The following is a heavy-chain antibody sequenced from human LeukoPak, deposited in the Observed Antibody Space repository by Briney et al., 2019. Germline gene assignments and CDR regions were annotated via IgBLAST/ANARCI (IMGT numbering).Heavy chain of an antibody. CDR1: GYTFTDYY. V-gene: IGHV1-2*02. CDR2: INPNSGAT. CDR3: ARPSDYGDYIDY. Sequence: DSVKVSCKGSGYTFTDYYMHWVRQAPGQGLEWMAKINPNSGATAYAERFQGRVTLTRDTSISTMYMERRTLTSGDTAVYYCARPSDYGDYIDYWGQGTPVTVSS. D-gene: IGHD4-17*01. J-gene: IGHJ4*02.